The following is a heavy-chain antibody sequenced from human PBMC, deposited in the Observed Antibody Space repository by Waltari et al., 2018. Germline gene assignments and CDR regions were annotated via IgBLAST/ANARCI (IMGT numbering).Heavy chain of an antibody. D-gene: IGHD3-10*01. CDR1: GGSISSSSYY. Sequence: QLQLQESGPGLVKPSETLSLTCTVPGGSISSSSYYWGWIRQPPGKGLEWIGSIYYSGSTYYNPSLKSRVTISVDTSKNQFSLKLSSVTAADTAVYYCARDGAYGSGFDLWGRGTLVTVSS. J-gene: IGHJ2*01. CDR2: IYYSGST. CDR3: ARDGAYGSGFDL. V-gene: IGHV4-39*07.